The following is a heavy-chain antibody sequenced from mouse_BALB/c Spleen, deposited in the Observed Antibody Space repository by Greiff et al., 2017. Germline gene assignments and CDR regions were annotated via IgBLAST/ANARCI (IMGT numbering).Heavy chain of an antibody. D-gene: IGHD3-3*01. CDR3: TREGDGPFDY. CDR2: IDPSDSYT. J-gene: IGHJ2*01. V-gene: IGHV1S127*01. CDR1: GYTFTSYW. Sequence: VQLQQPGAELVKPGASVKMSCKASGYTFTSYWMHWVKQRPGQGLEWIGVIDPSDSYTSYNQKFKGKATLTVDTSSSTAYMQLSSLTSEDSAVYYCTREGDGPFDYWGQGTTLTVSS.